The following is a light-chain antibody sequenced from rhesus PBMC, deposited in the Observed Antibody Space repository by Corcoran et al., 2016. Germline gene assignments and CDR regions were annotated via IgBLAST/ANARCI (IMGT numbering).Light chain of an antibody. V-gene: IGKV1-74*01. CDR2: KAS. CDR1: ENVNNY. J-gene: IGKJ3*01. CDR3: QHSYVTPFT. Sequence: DIQMTQSPSSLSATVGDRFTITCRASENVNNYLHWYQQKPGKAPKLMCYKASTLESGVPSRFSGSGSGTDFTLTISSLQPEDFSSYYCQHSYVTPFTFGPGTKLDIK.